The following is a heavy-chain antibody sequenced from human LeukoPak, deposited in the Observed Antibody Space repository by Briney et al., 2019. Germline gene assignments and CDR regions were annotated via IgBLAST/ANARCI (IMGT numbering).Heavy chain of an antibody. Sequence: SVTVSCKASGGTVSSYAISWVRQAPGQGLEWLGGIIPIFGTANYAQKIQGRVTITAGESTSTAYMELSSLRSEDTAVYYCARGYCSGGSCYWPFDYWGQGTLVTVSS. V-gene: IGHV1-69*13. CDR2: IIPIFGTA. CDR1: GGTVSSYA. D-gene: IGHD2-15*01. CDR3: ARGYCSGGSCYWPFDY. J-gene: IGHJ4*02.